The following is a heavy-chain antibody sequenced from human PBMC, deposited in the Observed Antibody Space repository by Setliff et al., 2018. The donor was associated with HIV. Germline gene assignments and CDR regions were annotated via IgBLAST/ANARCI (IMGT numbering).Heavy chain of an antibody. D-gene: IGHD3-16*01. J-gene: IGHJ4*02. Sequence: GASVKVSCKPSGYAFATYDINWVRQAAGQGLEWMGWMNPYSGNTGYAQKFRGRITMTRDTSRGTAHMELRSLRSDETAVDFCARGYASGSGSYYFDYWGQGTLVTVAS. CDR2: MNPYSGNT. CDR1: GYAFATYD. V-gene: IGHV1-8*02. CDR3: ARGYASGSGSYYFDY.